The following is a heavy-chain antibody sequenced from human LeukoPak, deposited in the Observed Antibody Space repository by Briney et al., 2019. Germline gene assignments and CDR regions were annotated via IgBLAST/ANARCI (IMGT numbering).Heavy chain of an antibody. J-gene: IGHJ4*02. CDR1: GFTFNMYG. V-gene: IGHV3-30*18. Sequence: GGSLRLSCAASGFTFNMYGMHWVRQAPGKGLEWVAIVSFDGGNIYYADSVKGRFTISRDNSKNTVSLHMTSLTSDDTAVYYCVKDRKYYVEHWGRGTLVTVSS. CDR2: VSFDGGNI. CDR3: VKDRKYYVEH.